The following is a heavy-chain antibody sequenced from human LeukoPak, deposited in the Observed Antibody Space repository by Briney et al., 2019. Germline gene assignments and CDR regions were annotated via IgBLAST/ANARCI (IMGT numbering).Heavy chain of an antibody. CDR3: ARETQGWYFDL. Sequence: SETLSLTCAVYGGSFSGYYWSWIRQPPGKGLEWIGEINHRGSTHYNPSLKSRVTISVDTSKNQFSLKLSSVTAADTAVYYCARETQGWYFDLWGRGTLVTVSS. CDR1: GGSFSGYY. CDR2: INHRGST. J-gene: IGHJ2*01. V-gene: IGHV4-34*01.